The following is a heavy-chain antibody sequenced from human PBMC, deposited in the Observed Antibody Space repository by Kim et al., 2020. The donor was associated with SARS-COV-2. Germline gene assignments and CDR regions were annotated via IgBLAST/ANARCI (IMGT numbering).Heavy chain of an antibody. CDR1: GFSFSSYA. D-gene: IGHD1-26*01. Sequence: GGSLRLSCAASGFSFSSYAIQWVRQAPGKGLEWVSIISWDGRDKDYGDSVKGRFTVSRDNLKSTLYLQMNSLRLEDTAVYYCLKDVAIVGGREESGSWGQGTLVTVSS. J-gene: IGHJ4*02. CDR3: LKDVAIVGGREESGS. V-gene: IGHV3-30*18. CDR2: ISWDGRDK.